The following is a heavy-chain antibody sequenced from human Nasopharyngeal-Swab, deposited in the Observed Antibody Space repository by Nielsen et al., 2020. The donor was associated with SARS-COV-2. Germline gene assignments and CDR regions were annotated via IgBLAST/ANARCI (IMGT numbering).Heavy chain of an antibody. CDR3: ARDKGRRDGYHTGAFDI. J-gene: IGHJ3*02. D-gene: IGHD5-24*01. CDR1: GDTFTTYA. V-gene: IGHV1-69*10. CDR2: IIPILDIT. Sequence: VKVSCKASGDTFTTYAISWVRQAPGQGLEWMGGIIPILDITNYAQKFQGRLTITADKSTYTAYMELSSLRSEDTAVYYCARDKGRRDGYHTGAFDIWGQATMVTVSS.